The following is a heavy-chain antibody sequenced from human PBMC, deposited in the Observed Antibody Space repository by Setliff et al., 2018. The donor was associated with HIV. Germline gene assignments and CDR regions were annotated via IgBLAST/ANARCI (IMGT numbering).Heavy chain of an antibody. J-gene: IGHJ4*02. D-gene: IGHD2-15*01. CDR3: ARQAWHSGRNGYFVDY. Sequence: PSETLSLTCTVSGGSVTNTKSYWGWIRQPPGKGLEWIASIYQTGSIYYNPSLQNRVTLLLDMSKNQFSLKLSSVTAADTAVYYCARQAWHSGRNGYFVDYWGQGTLVTVSS. CDR1: GGSVTNTKSY. CDR2: IYQTGSI. V-gene: IGHV4-39*01.